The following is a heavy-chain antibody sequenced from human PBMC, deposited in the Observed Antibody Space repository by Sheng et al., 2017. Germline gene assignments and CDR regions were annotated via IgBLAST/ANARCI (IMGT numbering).Heavy chain of an antibody. CDR2: ISTDGSTT. CDR3: ARNEGYRFDY. V-gene: IGHV3-74*02. Sequence: VQLVESGGGVVQPGGSLRLSCAASGFTFGSSWMHWVRQVPGKGLMWVSLISTDGSTTTYADSVGGRFTISRDNARNTLYLQMISLGAEDTAVYYCARNEGYRFDYWGQGSLVTVSS. J-gene: IGHJ4*02. D-gene: IGHD2-15*01. CDR1: GFTFGSSW.